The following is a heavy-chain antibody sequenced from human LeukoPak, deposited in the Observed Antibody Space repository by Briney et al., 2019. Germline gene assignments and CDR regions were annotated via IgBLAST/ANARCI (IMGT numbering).Heavy chain of an antibody. V-gene: IGHV1-18*01. CDR3: TRDPAHEEVRGIFIPYFDC. Sequence: ASVRVSCKASGYXFTSYGISWLRQAPGQGHEWMGWISAYNGHTNYAQHLQGRVTMTTDTSTSTAYMELRSLRSDDTAIYYCTRDPAHEEVRGIFIPYFDCWGQGTLVTVSS. CDR1: GYXFTSYG. D-gene: IGHD3-10*01. CDR2: ISAYNGHT. J-gene: IGHJ4*02.